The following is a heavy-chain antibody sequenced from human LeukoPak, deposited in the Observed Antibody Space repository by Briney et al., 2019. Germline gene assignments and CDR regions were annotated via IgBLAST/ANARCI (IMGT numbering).Heavy chain of an antibody. D-gene: IGHD3-22*01. CDR3: AKDPYGYDSSGYHDY. V-gene: IGHV3-9*01. CDR2: ISWNSGSI. Sequence: GGSLRLSCAASGFTFDDYAMHRVRQAQGKGLEWVSGISWNSGSIGYADSVKGRFTISRDNAKNSLYLQMNSLRAEDTALYYCAKDPYGYDSSGYHDYWGQGTLVTVSS. CDR1: GFTFDDYA. J-gene: IGHJ4*02.